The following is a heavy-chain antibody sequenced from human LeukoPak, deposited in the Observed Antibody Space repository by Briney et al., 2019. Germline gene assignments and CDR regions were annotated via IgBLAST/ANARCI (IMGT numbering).Heavy chain of an antibody. Sequence: PGGSLRLSCAASGFTVSTNYMNWVRQAPGKGLEWVSVLYSVGDTYYGDSVKGRFTISRDNSKNTLYLQMNGLRAEDTAVYYCAGTKNIAAAGRLDYWGQGTLVTVSS. V-gene: IGHV3-53*01. CDR1: GFTVSTNY. CDR2: LYSVGDT. CDR3: AGTKNIAAAGRLDY. J-gene: IGHJ4*02. D-gene: IGHD6-13*01.